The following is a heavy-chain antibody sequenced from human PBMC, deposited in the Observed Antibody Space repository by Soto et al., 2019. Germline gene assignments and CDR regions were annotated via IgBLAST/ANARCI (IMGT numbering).Heavy chain of an antibody. V-gene: IGHV3-23*01. CDR2: ISGLGGSR. Sequence: EVQLLESGGGLVKPGGSLRLSCAASGFTFSSYAMNWVRQAPGKGLEWVSSISGLGGSRYYADSVKGRFTISRDNSKNTLYLQMSSLRADDTAVYCCAKDLTGDEDSWGQGNMVTVSS. J-gene: IGHJ4*02. D-gene: IGHD7-27*01. CDR1: GFTFSSYA. CDR3: AKDLTGDEDS.